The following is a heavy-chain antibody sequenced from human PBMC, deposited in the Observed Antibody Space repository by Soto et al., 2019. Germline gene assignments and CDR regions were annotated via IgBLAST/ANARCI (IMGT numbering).Heavy chain of an antibody. J-gene: IGHJ3*02. CDR3: ARHGEWELHAFDI. Sequence: SETLSLTCTVSGGSISSSSYYWGWIRQPPGKGLEWIGGIYYSGSTYYNPSLKSRVTISVDTSKNQFSLNLTSVTAADTAVYYGARHGEWELHAFDIWGQGTMVTVSS. CDR2: IYYSGST. CDR1: GGSISSSSYY. V-gene: IGHV4-39*01. D-gene: IGHD1-26*01.